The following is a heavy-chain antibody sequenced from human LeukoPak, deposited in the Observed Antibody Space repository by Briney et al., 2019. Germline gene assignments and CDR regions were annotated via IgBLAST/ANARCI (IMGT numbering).Heavy chain of an antibody. D-gene: IGHD2/OR15-2a*01. V-gene: IGHV1-24*01. CDR3: ASILYGYGLDV. Sequence: GASVKVSCKVSGYTLINLSMHWVRQAPGKGLEWMGSSDPHQTNYARNFQGGLTMTEDTSADTAYMELSSLRSEDTAVYCCASILYGYGLDVWGKGTTVTVSS. J-gene: IGHJ6*04. CDR1: GYTLINLS. CDR2: SDPHQT.